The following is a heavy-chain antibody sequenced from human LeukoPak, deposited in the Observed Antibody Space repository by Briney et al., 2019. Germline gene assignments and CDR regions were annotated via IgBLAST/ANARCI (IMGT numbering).Heavy chain of an antibody. CDR2: IIPIFGTA. Sequence: SVKVSCKASGGTFSSYAISWVRQAPGQGLEWMGGIIPIFGTANYAQKFQGGVTITTDESTTKAYLELSSLRSEDTAVYYCARGMWRDGYNLADLRVAFDIWGQGTMVTVSS. CDR3: ARGMWRDGYNLADLRVAFDI. D-gene: IGHD5-24*01. CDR1: GGTFSSYA. V-gene: IGHV1-69*05. J-gene: IGHJ3*02.